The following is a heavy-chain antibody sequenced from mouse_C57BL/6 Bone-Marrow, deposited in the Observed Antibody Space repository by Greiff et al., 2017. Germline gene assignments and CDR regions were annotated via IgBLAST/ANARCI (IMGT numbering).Heavy chain of an antibody. CDR2: SAGST. CDR3: ARSTTTVVADY. V-gene: IGHV1-78*01. J-gene: IGHJ2*01. D-gene: IGHD1-1*01. Sequence: SAGSTKYNATFKGKATLTADKSSSTAYMQLNSLTSEDAAVYFCARSTTTVVADYWGQGTTLTGAS.